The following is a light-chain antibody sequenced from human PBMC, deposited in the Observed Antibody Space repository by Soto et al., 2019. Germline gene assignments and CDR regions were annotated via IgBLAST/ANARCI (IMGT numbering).Light chain of an antibody. J-gene: IGLJ1*01. Sequence: QSVLTQPASVSGSPGQSITISCTGTSSDVGGYNYVSWYQQHPGKAPKLMIYEVSNRPSGVSNRFSGSKSGNTASLTISGLHAEDEADYYCTSYTSDSSYVFGSGTKVTVL. V-gene: IGLV2-14*01. CDR1: SSDVGGYNY. CDR3: TSYTSDSSYV. CDR2: EVS.